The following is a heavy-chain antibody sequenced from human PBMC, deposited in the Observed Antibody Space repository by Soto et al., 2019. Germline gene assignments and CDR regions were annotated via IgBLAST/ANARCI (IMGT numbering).Heavy chain of an antibody. Sequence: ASVKVSCKASGYTFTSYDINWVRQATGQGLEWMGWMNPNSGNTAYAQKFQGRVTMTKNTSISTAYMELSSLRSEDTAVYYCARETAGRFDYWGQGTLVTVSS. J-gene: IGHJ4*02. V-gene: IGHV1-8*01. CDR3: ARETAGRFDY. D-gene: IGHD6-25*01. CDR1: GYTFTSYD. CDR2: MNPNSGNT.